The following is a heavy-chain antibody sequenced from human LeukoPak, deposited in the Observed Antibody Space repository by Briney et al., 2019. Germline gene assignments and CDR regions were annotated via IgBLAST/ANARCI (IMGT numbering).Heavy chain of an antibody. Sequence: PSQTLSLTCTVSGGSIRSGSCYWSWIRQPAGKGLEWIGRIYTSGSTNYNPSLKSRVTISVDTSKNQFSLKLSSVTAADTAVYYCARDKSLFDYWGQGTLVTVSS. CDR2: IYTSGST. V-gene: IGHV4-61*02. CDR1: GGSIRSGSCY. CDR3: ARDKSLFDY. J-gene: IGHJ4*02.